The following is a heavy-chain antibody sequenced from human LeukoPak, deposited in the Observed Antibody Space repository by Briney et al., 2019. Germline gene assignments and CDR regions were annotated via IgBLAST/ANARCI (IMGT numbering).Heavy chain of an antibody. Sequence: PSETLSLTCAVYGGSFSGYYWRWVRQPPGKGLEWIGEINHSGSTNYNPSLKSRVTISVDTSKNQFSLKLSSVTAADTAVYYCARGLVVPAAILIYYYYYMDVWGKGTTVTVSS. CDR3: ARGLVVPAAILIYYYYYMDV. J-gene: IGHJ6*03. CDR1: GGSFSGYY. CDR2: INHSGST. V-gene: IGHV4-34*01. D-gene: IGHD2-2*02.